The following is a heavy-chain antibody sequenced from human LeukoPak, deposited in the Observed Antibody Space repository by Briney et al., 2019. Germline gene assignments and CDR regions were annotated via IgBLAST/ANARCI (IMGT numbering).Heavy chain of an antibody. V-gene: IGHV4-4*02. J-gene: IGHJ4*02. CDR3: ASAGHDGIGYKVC. D-gene: IGHD3-22*01. Sequence: SETLSLTCAVSGGSISSSNWWSWVRQPPGKGLEWIGEIYHSGRANYNPSLKSRDTISVDKSKNQFSMMLSSVTAADAAVYYGASAGHDGIGYKVCWGQGTLVTVSS. CDR2: IYHSGRA. CDR1: GGSISSSNW.